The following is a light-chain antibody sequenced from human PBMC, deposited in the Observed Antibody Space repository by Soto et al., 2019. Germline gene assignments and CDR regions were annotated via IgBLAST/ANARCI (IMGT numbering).Light chain of an antibody. CDR1: QSVSSSY. CDR3: QQYGTSPLT. V-gene: IGKV3-20*01. J-gene: IGKJ4*01. CDR2: GAS. Sequence: EIVLTQSPGTLSLSPGERATLSCRAIQSVSSSYLAWYQQKPGQAPRLLIYGASSRATGIPDRFSGSGSGTDFTLTISRLEPDDFAVYYCQQYGTSPLTFGGGTKV.